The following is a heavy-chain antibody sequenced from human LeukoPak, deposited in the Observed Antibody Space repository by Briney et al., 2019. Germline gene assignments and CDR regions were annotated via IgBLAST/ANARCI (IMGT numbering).Heavy chain of an antibody. D-gene: IGHD1-26*01. V-gene: IGHV4-61*01. Sequence: PSETLSLTCTVSGSSVSSGSYYWSWIRQPPEKGLEWIGYIYYSGSTNYNPSLKSRVTISVDTSKNQFSLKLSSVTAADTAVYYCARGAPSGSYLDYWGQGTLVTVSS. J-gene: IGHJ4*02. CDR2: IYYSGST. CDR1: GSSVSSGSYY. CDR3: ARGAPSGSYLDY.